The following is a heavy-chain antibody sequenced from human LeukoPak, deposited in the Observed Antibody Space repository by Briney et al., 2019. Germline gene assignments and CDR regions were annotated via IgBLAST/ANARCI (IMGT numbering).Heavy chain of an antibody. V-gene: IGHV3-33*06. Sequence: GSLRLSCAVSGFTFSSYGMHWVRQAPGKGLEWVAVIWYDGSNKYYADSVKGRFTISRDNSKNTLYLQMNSLRAEDTAVYYCAKETPPDSSGYYLDYWGQGTPVTVSS. CDR2: IWYDGSNK. D-gene: IGHD3-22*01. CDR3: AKETPPDSSGYYLDY. J-gene: IGHJ4*02. CDR1: GFTFSSYG.